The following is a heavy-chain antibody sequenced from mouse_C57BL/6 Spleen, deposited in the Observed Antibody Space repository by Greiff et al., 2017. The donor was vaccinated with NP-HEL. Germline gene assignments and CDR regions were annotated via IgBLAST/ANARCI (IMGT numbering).Heavy chain of an antibody. CDR1: GFTFSDYY. CDR2: INYDGSST. Sequence: EVKLMESEGGLVQPGSSMKLSCTASGFTFSDYYMAWVRQVPEKGVEWVANINYDGSSTYYLDSLKSRFIISRDNAKNILYLQMSSLKSEDTATYYCAREASQAYYFDYWGQGTTLTVSS. V-gene: IGHV5-16*01. D-gene: IGHD3-2*02. J-gene: IGHJ2*01. CDR3: AREASQAYYFDY.